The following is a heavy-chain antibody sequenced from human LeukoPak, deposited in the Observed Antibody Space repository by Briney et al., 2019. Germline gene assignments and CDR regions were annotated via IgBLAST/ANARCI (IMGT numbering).Heavy chain of an antibody. CDR2: IRSKAYGGTT. CDR3: TTVGVYYYDH. Sequence: PGGPLRLSCAASGLTFSSAWMTWVRLAPGRGLEWVGRIRSKAYGGTTDYAEPVKGRFIISRDDSENTVYLQMNSLKTEDTGDYYCTTVGVYYYDHWGQGTRVTVSS. CDR1: GLTFSSAW. D-gene: IGHD3-10*01. V-gene: IGHV3-15*01. J-gene: IGHJ5*02.